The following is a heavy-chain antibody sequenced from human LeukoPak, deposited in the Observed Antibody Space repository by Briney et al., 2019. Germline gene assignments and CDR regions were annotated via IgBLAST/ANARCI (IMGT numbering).Heavy chain of an antibody. CDR3: ARDRDYYYGMDV. J-gene: IGHJ6*02. CDR1: GFTFSSYS. D-gene: IGHD3-10*01. CDR2: ISSSSSYI. V-gene: IGHV3-21*01. Sequence: PGGSLRLSCAASGFTFSSYSMNWVRQAPGKGLEWVSSISSSSSYIYYADSVKGRFTISRDNAKNSLYLQMDSLRADDTAVYYCARDRDYYYGMDVWGQGTTVTVSS.